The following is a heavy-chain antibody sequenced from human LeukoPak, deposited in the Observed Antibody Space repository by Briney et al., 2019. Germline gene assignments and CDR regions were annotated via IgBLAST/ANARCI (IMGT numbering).Heavy chain of an antibody. CDR1: GGSFNSYV. D-gene: IGHD5-18*01. Sequence: SVKVSCKASGGSFNSYVINWVRQAPGQGLEWMGGIIHIFGTANYAQKFQGRVTITTDESTSTVYMEVSRLRSEDTAVYYCARQLTKGYSYTFDAFDIWGQGTMVTVSS. J-gene: IGHJ3*02. CDR3: ARQLTKGYSYTFDAFDI. CDR2: IIHIFGTA. V-gene: IGHV1-69*05.